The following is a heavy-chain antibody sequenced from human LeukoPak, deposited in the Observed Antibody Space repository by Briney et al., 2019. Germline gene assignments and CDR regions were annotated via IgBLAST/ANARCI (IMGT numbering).Heavy chain of an antibody. CDR1: GFSFSGYR. V-gene: IGHV3-23*01. J-gene: IGHJ4*02. CDR3: AKGGYYYDSSGSFDY. CDR2: ISGSGGST. D-gene: IGHD3-22*01. Sequence: PGGSLRLSCAASGFSFSGYRMNWVRQAPGKGLEWVSAISGSGGSTYYADSVKGRFTISRDNSKDTLYLQMNSLRAEDTAVYYCAKGGYYYDSSGSFDYWGQGTLVTVSS.